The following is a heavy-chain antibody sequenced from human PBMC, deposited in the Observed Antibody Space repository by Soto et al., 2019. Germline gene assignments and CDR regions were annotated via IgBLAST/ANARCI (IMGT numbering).Heavy chain of an antibody. CDR3: VKDQIVGVTRGYFDH. D-gene: IGHD1-26*01. Sequence: EVQVVESGGGLVQPGRSLRLSCVVSGFTFDDYAMHWVRQAPGKGLEWVSGISWNSGSIGYADSVKGRFTISRDNAKNSLYLQMNSLRAEDTALYYCVKDQIVGVTRGYFDHWGQGTLVTVSS. CDR2: ISWNSGSI. J-gene: IGHJ4*02. V-gene: IGHV3-9*01. CDR1: GFTFDDYA.